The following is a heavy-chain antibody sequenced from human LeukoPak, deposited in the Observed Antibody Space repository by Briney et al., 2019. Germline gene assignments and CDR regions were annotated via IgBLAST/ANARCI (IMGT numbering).Heavy chain of an antibody. CDR3: ARDSDDSSGYYPSQAFDY. CDR2: ISYDGSNK. D-gene: IGHD3-22*01. J-gene: IGHJ4*02. Sequence: GGSLRLSCAASGFTFSSYSMNWVRQAPGKGLEWVAVISYDGSNKYYADSVKGRFTISRDNSKNTLYLQMNSLRAEDTAVYYCARDSDDSSGYYPSQAFDYWGQGTLVTVSS. CDR1: GFTFSSYS. V-gene: IGHV3-30*03.